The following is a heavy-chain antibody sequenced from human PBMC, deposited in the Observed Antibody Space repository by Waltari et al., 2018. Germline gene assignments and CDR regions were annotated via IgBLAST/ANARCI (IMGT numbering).Heavy chain of an antibody. CDR1: GFSLSTSGMR. Sequence: QVTLKESGPALVKPTQTLTLTCTFSGFSLSTSGMRVNWIRQPPGKALEWLARIDWDDDKFYSTSLKTRLTISKATSKHQVVLTMTNMDPVDTATYYCARIMDSSGWAFDPWGQGTLVTVSS. CDR2: IDWDDDK. J-gene: IGHJ5*02. V-gene: IGHV2-70*04. D-gene: IGHD6-19*01. CDR3: ARIMDSSGWAFDP.